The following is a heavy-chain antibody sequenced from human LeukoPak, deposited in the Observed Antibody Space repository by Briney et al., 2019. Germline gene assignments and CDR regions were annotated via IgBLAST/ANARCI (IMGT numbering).Heavy chain of an antibody. J-gene: IGHJ5*02. CDR3: ARAYYDFWSGYHTMYDWFDP. CDR2: IYTSGST. V-gene: IGHV4-4*07. CDR1: GGSISSYY. D-gene: IGHD3-3*01. Sequence: SETQSLTCTVSGGSISSYYWSWIRQPAGKGLEWIGRIYTSGSTNHNPSLKSRVTMSVDTSKNQFSLKLSSVTAADTAVYYCARAYYDFWSGYHTMYDWFDPWGQGTLVTVSS.